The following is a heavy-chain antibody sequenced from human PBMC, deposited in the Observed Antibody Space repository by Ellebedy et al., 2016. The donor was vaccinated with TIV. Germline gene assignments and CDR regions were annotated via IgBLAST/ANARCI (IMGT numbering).Heavy chain of an antibody. D-gene: IGHD2-15*01. J-gene: IGHJ6*02. V-gene: IGHV1-69*13. CDR2: IIPIFGTA. CDR3: ASGSGSSFGMDV. CDR1: GGTFSSYA. Sequence: SVKVSCXASGGTFSSYAISWVRQAPGQGLEWMGGIIPIFGTANYAQKFQGRVTITADESTSTAYMELSSLRSEDTAVYYCASGSGSSFGMDVWGQGTTVTVSS.